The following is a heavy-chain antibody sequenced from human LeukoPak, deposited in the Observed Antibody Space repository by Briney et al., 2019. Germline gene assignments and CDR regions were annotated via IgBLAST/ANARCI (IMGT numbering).Heavy chain of an antibody. J-gene: IGHJ4*02. D-gene: IGHD7-27*01. CDR1: GLTFRSYW. CDR2: INPGGNEI. CDR3: MCWGTDNH. Sequence: PGGSLRLSCTFSGLTFRSYWKNWVRQAPGKGLEWVANINPGGNEIRSVDSVKGRSIISRDNAKNSLDLQMSSLRVEDTAVYYCMCWGTDNHWGQGILVTVSS. V-gene: IGHV3-7*01.